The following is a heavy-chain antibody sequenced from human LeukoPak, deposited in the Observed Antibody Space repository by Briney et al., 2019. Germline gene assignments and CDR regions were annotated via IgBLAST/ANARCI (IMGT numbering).Heavy chain of an antibody. CDR3: ARDKGLPQAFDI. J-gene: IGHJ3*02. Sequence: SETLSLTCTVSAGSISSFYWSWLRQPPGKELEYIGYISYSGTTSYNPSLKSRVTISVDTSKNQFSLKLTSVTAADTAVYYCARDKGLPQAFDIWGQGTMVTVSS. D-gene: IGHD5/OR15-5a*01. CDR2: ISYSGTT. CDR1: AGSISSFY. V-gene: IGHV4-59*01.